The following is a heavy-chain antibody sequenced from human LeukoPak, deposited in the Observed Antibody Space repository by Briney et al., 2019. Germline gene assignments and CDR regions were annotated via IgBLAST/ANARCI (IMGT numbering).Heavy chain of an antibody. Sequence: SETLSLTCAVFGGSISSGGYSWSWIRQPPGKGLEWIGEINHSGSTNYNPSLKSRVTISVDTSKNQFSLKLSSVTAADTAVYYCARGFGVWGSYRPRGYFDYWGQGTLVTVSS. D-gene: IGHD3-16*02. CDR2: INHSGST. CDR1: GGSISSGGYS. CDR3: ARGFGVWGSYRPRGYFDY. J-gene: IGHJ4*02. V-gene: IGHV4-34*01.